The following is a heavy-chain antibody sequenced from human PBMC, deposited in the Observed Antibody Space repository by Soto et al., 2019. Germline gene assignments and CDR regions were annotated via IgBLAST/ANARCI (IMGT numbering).Heavy chain of an antibody. Sequence: VQLLESGGGLAQPGGSLRLSCAASGFAFSSHPMSWVRQAPEKGLAWVSGLSDGGELTYNADSVKGRFTISRDNSKETLYLQMNSLRAEDTAVYYCARRVIGSSRAFDIWGQGTMVTVSS. J-gene: IGHJ3*02. CDR3: ARRVIGSSRAFDI. V-gene: IGHV3-23*01. CDR1: GFAFSSHP. D-gene: IGHD3-10*01. CDR2: LSDGGELT.